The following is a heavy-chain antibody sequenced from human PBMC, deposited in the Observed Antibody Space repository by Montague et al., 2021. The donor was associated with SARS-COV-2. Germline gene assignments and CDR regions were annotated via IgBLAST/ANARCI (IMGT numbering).Heavy chain of an antibody. D-gene: IGHD3-10*01. Sequence: SLRLSCAASGFTFSNYYMSWIRQAPGKGLEWLSYIAISGTTIYYADSVKARVTISRDDAENSLCLQMNSLRAEDTAVYYCARGRGSYYVPYYYYYAMDVWGQGTTVTVSS. J-gene: IGHJ6*02. CDR1: GFTFSNYY. CDR2: IAISGTTI. CDR3: ARGRGSYYVPYYYYYAMDV. V-gene: IGHV3-11*01.